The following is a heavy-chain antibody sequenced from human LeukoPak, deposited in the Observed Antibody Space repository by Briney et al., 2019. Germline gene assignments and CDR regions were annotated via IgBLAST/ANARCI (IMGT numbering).Heavy chain of an antibody. CDR3: ARVVVVVATNWFDP. CDR1: GYTFTDYY. V-gene: IGHV1-2*02. CDR2: INPNSGGT. D-gene: IGHD2-15*01. Sequence: ASVKVSCKASGYTFTDYYMHWVRQAPGQGLEWMGWINPNSGGTNYAQKFQGRVTMTRDTSISTAYMELSRLRSDDTAVYYCARVVVVVATNWFDPWGQGTLVTVSS. J-gene: IGHJ5*02.